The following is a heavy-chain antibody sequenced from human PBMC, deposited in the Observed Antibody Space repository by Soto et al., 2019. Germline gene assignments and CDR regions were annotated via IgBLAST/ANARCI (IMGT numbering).Heavy chain of an antibody. CDR1: GGSISSNNYY. CDR2: IYYSGST. D-gene: IGHD5-18*01. Sequence: PSETLSLTCTVSGGSISSNNYYWGWIRQPPGKGLEWIGSIYYSGSTYYNPSLKSRVTISVDTSKNQFSLKLSSVTATDTAVYYCATSEGQLRLQPAYWGQGTLVTVSS. J-gene: IGHJ1*01. V-gene: IGHV4-39*01. CDR3: ATSEGQLRLQPAY.